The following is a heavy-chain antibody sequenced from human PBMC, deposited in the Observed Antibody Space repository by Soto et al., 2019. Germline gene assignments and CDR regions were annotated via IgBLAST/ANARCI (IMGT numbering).Heavy chain of an antibody. Sequence: EVQLVQSGAEVKKPGESLKISCKGSGYSFTNNWIGWVRQMPGKGLEWMGIIYPGDSDTRYSPSFQGQVTISADRSINTAYLQWSTLKDSDTAMYYCASPIGYNQYFDYWGQGTLVTVSS. J-gene: IGHJ4*02. D-gene: IGHD6-25*01. V-gene: IGHV5-51*01. CDR1: GYSFTNNW. CDR3: ASPIGYNQYFDY. CDR2: IYPGDSDT.